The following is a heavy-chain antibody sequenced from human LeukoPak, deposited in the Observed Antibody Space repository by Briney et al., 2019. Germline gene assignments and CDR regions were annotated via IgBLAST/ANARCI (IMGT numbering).Heavy chain of an antibody. Sequence: GGSLRLSCAASGFTFSNDPMSWVRQTPGKGLEWVSTINYSGGSTYYADSVKGRFTISRDNSKNTLYLQMNSLRGDDTAVYYCAIRPGWRGFECWGQGTLVTVSS. V-gene: IGHV3-23*01. CDR1: GFTFSNDP. CDR3: AIRPGWRGFEC. D-gene: IGHD3-3*01. J-gene: IGHJ4*02. CDR2: INYSGGST.